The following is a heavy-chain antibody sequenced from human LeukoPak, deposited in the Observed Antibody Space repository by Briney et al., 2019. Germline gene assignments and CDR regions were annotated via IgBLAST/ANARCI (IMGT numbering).Heavy chain of an antibody. CDR2: ISSSSRTI. CDR1: GFTFSSYS. CDR3: IVLAVAGTFGFDY. D-gene: IGHD6-19*01. J-gene: IGHJ4*02. Sequence: GGSLRLSCAASGFTFSSYSMNWVCQAPGKGLEWVSYISSSSRTIYYADSVKGRFTISRDNAKNSLSLQMNSLRAEDTAVYYCIVLAVAGTFGFDYWGQGTLVTVSS. V-gene: IGHV3-48*01.